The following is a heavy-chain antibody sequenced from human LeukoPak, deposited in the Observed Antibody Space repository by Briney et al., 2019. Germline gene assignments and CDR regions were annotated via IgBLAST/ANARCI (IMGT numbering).Heavy chain of an antibody. V-gene: IGHV1-2*02. CDR3: ARDPAISGKNTFDI. CDR2: INPNSGDT. Sequence: ASVKVSCKASGYTFTSYDINWVRQAPGHGLEWMGWINPNSGDTNYAQKFQGRVTLTRDTSISTAYMEVSRLRSDDTAIYYCARDPAISGKNTFDIWGQGTTVTVSS. CDR1: GYTFTSYD. J-gene: IGHJ3*02. D-gene: IGHD3-9*01.